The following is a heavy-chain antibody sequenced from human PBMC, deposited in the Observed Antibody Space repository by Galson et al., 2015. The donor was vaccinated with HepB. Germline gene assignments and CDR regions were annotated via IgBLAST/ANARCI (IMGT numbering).Heavy chain of an antibody. CDR1: GYTFTSYG. CDR2: ISPYNGDT. CDR3: ARGARVAVEGGTQNNWFDP. J-gene: IGHJ5*02. Sequence: QSGAEVTKPGASVKVSCKASGYTFTSYGISWVRQAPGQGLEWTGRISPYNGDTSYARRFQGRVTMTTETFTNTAYMELRSLRSDDTAIYYCARGARVAVEGGTQNNWFDPWGQGTLVTVSS. D-gene: IGHD2-15*01. V-gene: IGHV1-18*01.